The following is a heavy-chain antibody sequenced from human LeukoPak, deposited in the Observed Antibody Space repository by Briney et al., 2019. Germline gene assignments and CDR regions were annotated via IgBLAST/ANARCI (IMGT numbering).Heavy chain of an antibody. J-gene: IGHJ4*02. Sequence: GGSLRLSCAASGFTFSSYAMSWVRQAPGKGLEWVSAISGSGGSTYYADSVKGRFTISRDNSKNTLYLQMNSLRAEDMAVYYCAKDRSYCSSTSCYKVPFDYWGQGTLVTVSS. V-gene: IGHV3-23*01. D-gene: IGHD2-2*02. CDR3: AKDRSYCSSTSCYKVPFDY. CDR1: GFTFSSYA. CDR2: ISGSGGST.